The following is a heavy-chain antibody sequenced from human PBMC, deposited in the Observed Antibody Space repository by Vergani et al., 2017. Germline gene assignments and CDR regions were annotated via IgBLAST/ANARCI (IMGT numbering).Heavy chain of an antibody. Sequence: QLQLQESGPGLVKPSETLSLTCIVSGDSINNGNYSWGWIRQPPGKGLEWIGSVYYNGSTYYNPSLKSRVTMSVDTSKNQFSLKLSSVTAADTAVYYCARDDDYYDSSGYFDYWGQGTLVTVSS. V-gene: IGHV4-39*07. J-gene: IGHJ4*02. CDR3: ARDDDYYDSSGYFDY. CDR1: GDSINNGNYS. CDR2: VYYNGST. D-gene: IGHD3-22*01.